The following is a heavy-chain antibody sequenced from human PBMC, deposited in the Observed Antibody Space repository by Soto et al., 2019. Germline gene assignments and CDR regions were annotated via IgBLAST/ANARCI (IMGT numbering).Heavy chain of an antibody. D-gene: IGHD5-12*01. Sequence: QVQLVQSGAEVKTPGASVTVSCKASGYTFTTYGVSWVRQALGQDVKGLGRINGNNGNAKFAENLQGRGTMTTDPSTSTAYMELRSLRSDATAVYYCERMGYVPDYYYGMDVWGQGTTVTVSS. J-gene: IGHJ6*02. CDR3: ERMGYVPDYYYGMDV. V-gene: IGHV1-18*01. CDR1: GYTFTTYG. CDR2: INGNNGNA.